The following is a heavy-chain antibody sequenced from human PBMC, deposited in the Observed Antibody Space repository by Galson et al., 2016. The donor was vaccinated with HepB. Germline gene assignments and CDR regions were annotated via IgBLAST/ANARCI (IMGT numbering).Heavy chain of an antibody. CDR3: VRDKGGFDL. J-gene: IGHJ5*02. Sequence: SLRLSCAASGFTFSSYWMQWVRQAPGEGLEWVSRINSDGRSTSYADSVKGRFTISRDNAKNTLYLQMNSLRGEDTAVYYCVRDKGGFDLWGQGTLVTVSS. CDR2: INSDGRST. CDR1: GFTFSSYW. V-gene: IGHV3-74*01. D-gene: IGHD1-26*01.